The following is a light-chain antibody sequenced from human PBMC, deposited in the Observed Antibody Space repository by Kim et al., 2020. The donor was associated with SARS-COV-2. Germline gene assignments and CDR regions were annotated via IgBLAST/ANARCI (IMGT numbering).Light chain of an antibody. CDR3: AAWDDSLSGRV. Sequence: ELTQPPSASGTPGQRVTISCSGSSSNIGSNYVYWYQQLPGTAPKLLIYRNNQRPSGVPDRFSGSKSGTSASLAISGLRSEDEADYYCAAWDDSLSGRVFGGGSQLTVL. CDR2: RNN. CDR1: SSNIGSNY. V-gene: IGLV1-47*01. J-gene: IGLJ3*02.